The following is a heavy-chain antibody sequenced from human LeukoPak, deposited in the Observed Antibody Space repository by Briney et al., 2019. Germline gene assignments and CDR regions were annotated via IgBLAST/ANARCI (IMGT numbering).Heavy chain of an antibody. J-gene: IGHJ4*02. CDR3: ATGISGYDDY. CDR1: GYTLTELS. Sequence: GASVKVSCKVSGYTLTELSMHWVRRVPGKGLEWMGGFDPEDGETIYAQKFQGRVTMTEDTSTDTAYMELSSLRSEDTAVYYCATGISGYDDYWGQGTLVTVSS. D-gene: IGHD5-12*01. CDR2: FDPEDGET. V-gene: IGHV1-24*01.